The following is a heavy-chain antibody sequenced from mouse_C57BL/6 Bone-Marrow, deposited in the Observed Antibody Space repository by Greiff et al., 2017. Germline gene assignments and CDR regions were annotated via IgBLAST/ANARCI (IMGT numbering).Heavy chain of an antibody. J-gene: IGHJ3*01. CDR1: GFTFSSYA. CDR3: ARESHSYNEYDGRCAY. Sequence: EVKVVESGGGLVKPGGSLKLSCAASGFTFSSYAMSWVRQTPEKRLEWVATISDGGSYTYYPANVKGRFTISRDNAKNNLYLQMSHLKSEDTAMYDYARESHSYNEYDGRCAYWGQGTLVTVSA. CDR2: ISDGGSYT. D-gene: IGHD2-4*01. V-gene: IGHV5-4*01.